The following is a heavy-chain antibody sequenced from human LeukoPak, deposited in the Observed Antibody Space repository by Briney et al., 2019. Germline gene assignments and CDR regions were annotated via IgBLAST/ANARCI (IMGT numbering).Heavy chain of an antibody. CDR2: IYYSGNT. Sequence: SETLSLTCTVSGGSISSSSHHWSWVRQPPGKGLEWIGSIYYSGNTYYNPSLKSRVTISVDTSKNQFSLKLTFVTAADTAVYYCTREYSSSSDYWGQGTLVTVSS. CDR3: TREYSSSSDY. D-gene: IGHD6-6*01. J-gene: IGHJ4*02. V-gene: IGHV4-39*02. CDR1: GGSISSSSHH.